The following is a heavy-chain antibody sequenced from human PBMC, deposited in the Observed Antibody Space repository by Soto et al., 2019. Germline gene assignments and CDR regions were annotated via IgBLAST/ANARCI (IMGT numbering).Heavy chain of an antibody. CDR2: IYSGGST. J-gene: IGHJ6*02. V-gene: IGHV3-53*01. D-gene: IGHD6-19*01. CDR1: GFTVSSNY. Sequence: GGSLRLSCAASGFTVSSNYMSWVRQAPGKGLEWVSVIYSGGSTYYADSVKGRFTISRDNSKNTLHLQMNSLRAEDTAVYYCARERVAGTDYYYGMDVWGQGTTVTVSS. CDR3: ARERVAGTDYYYGMDV.